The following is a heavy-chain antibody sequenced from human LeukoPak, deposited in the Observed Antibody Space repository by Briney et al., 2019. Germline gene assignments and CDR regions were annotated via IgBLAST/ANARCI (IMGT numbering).Heavy chain of an antibody. J-gene: IGHJ4*02. D-gene: IGHD6-19*01. Sequence: EPSETLSLTCTVSGGSIGSYYWSWIRQPPGKGLEWIAYIYSSGSPYYNPSLRSRVTISLDTSKNQFSLRLSSVTAADTAVYYCARDTGGWGPFDYWGQGTLVTVSS. CDR3: ARDTGGWGPFDY. V-gene: IGHV4-59*01. CDR2: IYSSGSP. CDR1: GGSIGSYY.